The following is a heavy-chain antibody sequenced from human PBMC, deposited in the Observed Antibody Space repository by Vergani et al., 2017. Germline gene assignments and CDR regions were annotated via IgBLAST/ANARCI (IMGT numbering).Heavy chain of an antibody. D-gene: IGHD1-14*01. J-gene: IGHJ4*02. CDR2: INPSGGST. V-gene: IGHV1-46*03. Sequence: QVLLVQSGAEVKKPGASVRVSCKTSGYTFTNYYIHWVRQAPGQGLEWMGIINPSGGSTTYAQQFQGRLTMTRDTSTCTVYMDLINLRSEDTAVYYCAKPHGDVLPPDPRRLDYWGQGTLVTVSS. CDR1: GYTFTNYY. CDR3: AKPHGDVLPPDPRRLDY.